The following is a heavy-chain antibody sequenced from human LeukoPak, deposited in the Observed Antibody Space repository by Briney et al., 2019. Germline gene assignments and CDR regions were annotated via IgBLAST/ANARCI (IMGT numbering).Heavy chain of an antibody. D-gene: IGHD3-10*01. Sequence: GEFLSISWTASGYSFASYWISWVRPTPEKGLERMGSIDPSDSYTNSRPSFQGHVTISADKSISTAYLQWSSLKASDTAMYYCARDPMVRGVIITKDSCYYYGMDVWGKGTTVTVSS. CDR2: IDPSDSYT. CDR1: GYSFASYW. CDR3: ARDPMVRGVIITKDSCYYYGMDV. V-gene: IGHV5-10-1*01. J-gene: IGHJ6*04.